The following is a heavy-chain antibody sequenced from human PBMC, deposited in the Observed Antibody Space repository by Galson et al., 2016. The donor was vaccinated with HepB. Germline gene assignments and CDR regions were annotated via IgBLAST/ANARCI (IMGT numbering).Heavy chain of an antibody. CDR1: GGSIKNGAFY. V-gene: IGHV4-30-4*08. J-gene: IGHJ4*02. Sequence: TLSLTCTVSGGSIKNGAFYWSWLRQPPEKGLEWIGYIYHTGSTYPNPSLQSRLMTAMDPSKHQFTLDLRSVTAVDTGVYYCSSGTVPSAIHIWGPGTLVTVSS. CDR3: SSGTVPSAIHI. CDR2: IYHTGST. D-gene: IGHD2-2*01.